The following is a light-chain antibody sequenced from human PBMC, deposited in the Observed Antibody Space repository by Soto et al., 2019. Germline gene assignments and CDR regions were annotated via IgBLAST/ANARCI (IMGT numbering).Light chain of an antibody. CDR2: EVS. V-gene: IGLV2-8*01. Sequence: QSVLTQPPSASGSPGQSVTISCTGTNNDVGGYNYVSWFRLHSGKAPKLMFYEVSKRPSGVPDRFSGSKSGNTASLTVSWLQAEDEADYYCSSFAGSNILYVFGSGTKVTVL. CDR1: NNDVGGYNY. J-gene: IGLJ1*01. CDR3: SSFAGSNILYV.